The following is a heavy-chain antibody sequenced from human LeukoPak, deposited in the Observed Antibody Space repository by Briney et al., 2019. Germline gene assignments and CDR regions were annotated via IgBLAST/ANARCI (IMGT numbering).Heavy chain of an antibody. Sequence: ASVKVSCKASGYTFTGYYMHWVRQAPGQGLEWMGWINPNSGGTNYAQKFQGWVTMTRDTSISTAYMELSRLRSDDTAVYYCARGGRPPSAEDYYGSSGYYQYYFDYWGQGTLVTVSS. D-gene: IGHD3-22*01. CDR3: ARGGRPPSAEDYYGSSGYYQYYFDY. CDR1: GYTFTGYY. CDR2: INPNSGGT. J-gene: IGHJ4*02. V-gene: IGHV1-2*04.